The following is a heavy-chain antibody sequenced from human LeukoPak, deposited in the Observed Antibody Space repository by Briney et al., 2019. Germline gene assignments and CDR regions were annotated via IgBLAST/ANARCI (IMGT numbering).Heavy chain of an antibody. D-gene: IGHD3-10*01. CDR1: GGSISSYY. Sequence: SETLSLTCTVSGGSISSYYWSWIRQPPGKGLEWIGYIYYSGSTNYNPSLKSRVTISVDTSKNQFSLRLSSVTAADTAVYYCARGSAPMASYGMDVWGQGTTVTVSS. CDR3: ARGSAPMASYGMDV. V-gene: IGHV4-59*01. J-gene: IGHJ6*02. CDR2: IYYSGST.